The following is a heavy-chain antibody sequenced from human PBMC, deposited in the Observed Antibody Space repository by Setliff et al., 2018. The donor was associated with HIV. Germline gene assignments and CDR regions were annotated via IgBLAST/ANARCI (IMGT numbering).Heavy chain of an antibody. Sequence: SETLSLTCTVSGGSISSSSYYWGWIRQPPGKGLEWLGTIYYSGTTYYNPSLKSRVTISVDTSNNQFSLKLSSVTAADTAVYYCARGGGTSSPIDYHYYIDVWGKGTTVTVSS. CDR1: GGSISSSSYY. CDR3: ARGGGTSSPIDYHYYIDV. J-gene: IGHJ6*03. D-gene: IGHD6-6*01. V-gene: IGHV4-39*01. CDR2: IYYSGTT.